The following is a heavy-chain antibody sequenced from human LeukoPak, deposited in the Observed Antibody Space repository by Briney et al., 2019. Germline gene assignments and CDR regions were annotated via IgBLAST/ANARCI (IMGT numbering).Heavy chain of an antibody. Sequence: SETLSLTCTVSGGSISSGDYYWSWIRQPPGKGLEWIVRIYTSGSTNYNPSLKSRVTMSVDTSKNQLSLKLSSVTAADTAVYYCARGDYYDSSGYYSHYYYGMDVWGQGTTVTVSS. D-gene: IGHD3-22*01. CDR1: GGSISSGDYY. J-gene: IGHJ6*02. CDR3: ARGDYYDSSGYYSHYYYGMDV. V-gene: IGHV4-61*02. CDR2: IYTSGST.